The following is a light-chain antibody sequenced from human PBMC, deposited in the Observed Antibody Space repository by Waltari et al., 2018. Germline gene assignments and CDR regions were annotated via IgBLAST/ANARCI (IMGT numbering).Light chain of an antibody. Sequence: EMVLTQSPGTLPFSPGDRATLSCRARQSVGRSLAWYQQKPGQAPRLLIYGASSRATGIPDRFSGSGSGTDFSLTISRLEPEDFAVYYCQHYVRLPATFGQGTKVEIK. J-gene: IGKJ1*01. CDR2: GAS. V-gene: IGKV3-20*01. CDR1: QSVGRS. CDR3: QHYVRLPAT.